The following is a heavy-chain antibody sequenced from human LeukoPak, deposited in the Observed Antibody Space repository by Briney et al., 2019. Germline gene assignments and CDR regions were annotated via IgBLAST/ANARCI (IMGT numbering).Heavy chain of an antibody. J-gene: IGHJ4*02. CDR3: ARDSAGNDY. CDR2: INPNSGGT. V-gene: IGHV1-2*02. Sequence: ASVKVSCKASGYTFSGYHLHWVRQAPGQGLEWMGWINPNSGGTNYAQKFQGRVTMTRDTSTNTAYMELSRLRSDDTAVYYCARDSAGNDYWGQGTLVTVSS. CDR1: GYTFSGYH. D-gene: IGHD6-13*01.